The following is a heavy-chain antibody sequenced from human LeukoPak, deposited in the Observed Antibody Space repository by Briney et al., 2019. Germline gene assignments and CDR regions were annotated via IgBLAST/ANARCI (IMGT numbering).Heavy chain of an antibody. CDR3: ASDSSGWYYFDY. Sequence: SVKVSCKASGGTFSSYAISWVRQAPGQGLEWMGGIIPIFGTANYAQKFQGRVTITADESTSTAYMELSSLRSEDTAVYYCASDSSGWYYFDYWGQGTLVTVSS. CDR1: GGTFSSYA. J-gene: IGHJ4*02. V-gene: IGHV1-69*13. CDR2: IIPIFGTA. D-gene: IGHD6-19*01.